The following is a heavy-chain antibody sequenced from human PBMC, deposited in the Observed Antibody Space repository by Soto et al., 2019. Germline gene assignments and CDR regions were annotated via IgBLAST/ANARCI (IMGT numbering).Heavy chain of an antibody. CDR2: INPSGGST. V-gene: IGHV1-46*01. D-gene: IGHD3-10*01. CDR1: GYTFASYY. Sequence: VKVSSKASGYTFASYYLHWVRHAPGQGVEWMRIINPSGGSTSYAQKFQGRVTMTRDTSTSTVYMELSSLRSEDTAVYYCARGSTFYYYGSGSPGFGAFDIWGQGTMVTVSS. CDR3: ARGSTFYYYGSGSPGFGAFDI. J-gene: IGHJ3*02.